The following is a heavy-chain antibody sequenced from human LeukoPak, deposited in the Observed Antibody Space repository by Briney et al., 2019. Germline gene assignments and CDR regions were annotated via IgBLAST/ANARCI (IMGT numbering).Heavy chain of an antibody. CDR2: ISAYNGNT. V-gene: IGHV1-18*01. CDR3: ARERSSSWYVPEG. J-gene: IGHJ4*02. Sequence: ASVKVSCKASGYTFTSYGISWVRQAPGQGLEWMGWISAYNGNTNYAQKLQGRVTMTTETPTSTAYLELRSRRSDERAVYSCARERSSSWYVPEGWGQGPLVTVSS. D-gene: IGHD6-13*01. CDR1: GYTFTSYG.